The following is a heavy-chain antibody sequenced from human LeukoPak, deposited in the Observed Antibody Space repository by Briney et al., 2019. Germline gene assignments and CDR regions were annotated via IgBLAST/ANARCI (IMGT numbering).Heavy chain of an antibody. CDR1: GYTFTSSY. CDR2: INPSGGST. CDR3: ARGGSIAVVVAPAPNPFDI. Sequence: AASVKVSCKASGYTFTSSYIHWVRKAPGQGLGWMGKINPSGGSTNYAQKFQGRVTMTRDTSTSTVYLELSSLRSDDTAVYYCARGGSIAVVVAPAPNPFDIWGQGTLVTVSS. D-gene: IGHD2-15*01. J-gene: IGHJ3*02. V-gene: IGHV1-46*01.